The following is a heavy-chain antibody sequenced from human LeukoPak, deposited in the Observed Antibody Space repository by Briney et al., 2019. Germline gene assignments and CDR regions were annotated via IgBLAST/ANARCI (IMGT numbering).Heavy chain of an antibody. CDR2: IYWDDDE. Sequence: SGPTLVNPTQTLTLTCTFSGFSLTTRGVGVGWIRQRPGKALECLSLIYWDDDERYSPSLKSRLTITKDTSKNRVVLTMTNMDPVDTATYYCARRRGRVVGRLVIHDAFDVWGQGTMVTVSS. J-gene: IGHJ3*01. CDR1: GFSLTTRGVG. D-gene: IGHD3-9*01. CDR3: ARRRGRVVGRLVIHDAFDV. V-gene: IGHV2-5*02.